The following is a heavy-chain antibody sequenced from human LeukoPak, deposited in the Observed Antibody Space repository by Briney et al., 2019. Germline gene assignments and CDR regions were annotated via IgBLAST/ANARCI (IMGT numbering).Heavy chain of an antibody. Sequence: GGSVRLSCAASGFTFSNYELNWVRQAPGKGLEWVSYISSGGTTIYYADSVKGRFTISRDNAKNSLYLQMNSLRAEDTAVYYCAREGSYYFDYWGQGTLVTVSS. CDR2: ISSGGTTI. V-gene: IGHV3-48*03. CDR1: GFTFSNYE. CDR3: AREGSYYFDY. J-gene: IGHJ4*02. D-gene: IGHD1-26*01.